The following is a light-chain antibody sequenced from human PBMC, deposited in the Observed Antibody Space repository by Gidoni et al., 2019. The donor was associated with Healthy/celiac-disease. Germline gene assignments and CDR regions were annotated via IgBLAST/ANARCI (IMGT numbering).Light chain of an antibody. J-gene: IGKJ5*01. CDR3: QQYGSSRIT. CDR2: CAS. Sequence: EIVLTQSPGTLSLSPGERATLSCRASQSVSSSYLAWYQQKPGQAPRLLIYCASSRATGIPDRFSGSGSGTDFTLTISRLEPEDFAVYYCQQYGSSRITFGQGTRLEIK. CDR1: QSVSSSY. V-gene: IGKV3-20*01.